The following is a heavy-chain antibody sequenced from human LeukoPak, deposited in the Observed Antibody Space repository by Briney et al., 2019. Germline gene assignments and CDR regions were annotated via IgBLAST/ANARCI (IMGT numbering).Heavy chain of an antibody. Sequence: ASVKVSCKASGGTFSSYAISWVRQAPGQGLEWMGGIIPIFGTANYAQKFQGRVTITRDTSASTAYMELSSLRSEDTAVYYCARIRRYDSSGYYFDYWGQGTLVTVSS. CDR3: ARIRRYDSSGYYFDY. J-gene: IGHJ4*02. CDR1: GGTFSSYA. CDR2: IIPIFGTA. D-gene: IGHD3-22*01. V-gene: IGHV1-69*05.